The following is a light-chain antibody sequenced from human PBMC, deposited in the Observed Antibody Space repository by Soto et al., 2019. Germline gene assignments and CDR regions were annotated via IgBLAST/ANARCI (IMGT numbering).Light chain of an antibody. J-gene: IGKJ5*01. CDR1: QSISNW. CDR3: QHYGSSPIT. V-gene: IGKV1-5*03. CDR2: KAS. Sequence: SPSAVSASLGDRVTITFRASQSISNWLAWYQQKPGKAPKLLLYKASTLQSGVPSRFSGSGSGTEFTLTISRLEPEDFAVYYCQHYGSSPITFGQGTRLEIK.